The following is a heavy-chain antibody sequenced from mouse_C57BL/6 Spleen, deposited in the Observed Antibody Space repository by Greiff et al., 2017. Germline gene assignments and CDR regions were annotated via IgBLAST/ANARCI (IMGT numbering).Heavy chain of an antibody. V-gene: IGHV1-64*01. J-gene: IGHJ3*01. Sequence: QVQLQQPGAELVKPGASVKLSCKASGYTFTSYWMHWVKQRPGQGLEWIGMIHPNSGSTNYNEKFKSKATLTVDKSSSTAYMQLSSLTSEDSAVYDCARYPTTVGEDGFAYWGQGTLVTVSA. D-gene: IGHD1-1*01. CDR1: GYTFTSYW. CDR3: ARYPTTVGEDGFAY. CDR2: IHPNSGST.